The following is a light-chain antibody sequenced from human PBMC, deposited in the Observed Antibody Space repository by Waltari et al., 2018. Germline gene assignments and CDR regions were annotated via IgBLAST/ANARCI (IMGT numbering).Light chain of an antibody. CDR1: NSDVGGYKY. V-gene: IGLV2-11*01. CDR3: CSYAGSFTWV. CDR2: DVY. J-gene: IGLJ1*01. Sequence: QSALTQPRSVSGSPGQSVTISCTGTNSDVGGYKYVSWYQQHPDKAPRLIIYDVYTRPSGVPNRFSGSKSAITASLTISGLQSEDEADYYCCSYAGSFTWVFGTGTKVTVL.